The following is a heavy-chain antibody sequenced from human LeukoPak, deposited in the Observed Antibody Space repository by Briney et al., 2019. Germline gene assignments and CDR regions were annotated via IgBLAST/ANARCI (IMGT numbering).Heavy chain of an antibody. J-gene: IGHJ6*03. D-gene: IGHD3-10*01. CDR2: IDAAGAT. V-gene: IGHV4-39*07. CDR3: ARGSSYMDV. CDR1: LGSPCAGMYN. Sequence: LETLSLTPGVSLGSPCAGMYNSGSIRHPPRQGLECIGNIDAAGATHYYPSLRSPSTISRGTPYLQLSLKRSSVTAADTGVYYCARGSSYMDVWGKGTAVTVSS.